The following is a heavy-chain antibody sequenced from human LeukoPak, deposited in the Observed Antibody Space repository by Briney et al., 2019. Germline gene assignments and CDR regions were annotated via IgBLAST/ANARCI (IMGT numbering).Heavy chain of an antibody. CDR3: ARDLNRYCSGGSCYADDY. Sequence: ASVKVSCKASGYTFTGYYMHWVRQAPGQGLEWMGWINPNSGGTYYAQKLQGRVTMTTDTSTSTAYMELRSLRSDDTAVYYCARDLNRYCSGGSCYADDYWGQGTLVTVSS. CDR2: INPNSGGT. D-gene: IGHD2-15*01. J-gene: IGHJ4*02. CDR1: GYTFTGYY. V-gene: IGHV1-2*02.